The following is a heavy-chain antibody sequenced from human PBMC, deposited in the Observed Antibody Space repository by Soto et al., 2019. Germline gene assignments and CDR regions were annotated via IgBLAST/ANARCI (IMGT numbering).Heavy chain of an antibody. V-gene: IGHV4-30-4*01. D-gene: IGHD3-10*01. Sequence: SETLSLTCTVSGGSISSGDYSWSWIRQPPGKGLECIAYIYSNGSAYYNPSLKSRVTVLVDTSRNQFSLTLRYVTAADTAVYYCARDTGSGPSWFDPWGHGTLVTVS. CDR1: GGSISSGDYS. J-gene: IGHJ5*02. CDR3: ARDTGSGPSWFDP. CDR2: IYSNGSA.